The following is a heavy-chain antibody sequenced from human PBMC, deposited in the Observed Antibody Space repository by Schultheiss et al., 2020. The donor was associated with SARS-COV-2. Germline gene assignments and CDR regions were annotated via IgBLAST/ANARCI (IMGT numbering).Heavy chain of an antibody. J-gene: IGHJ1*01. CDR3: ASPPVDIVVVVAAQKYFQH. CDR2: IIPILGIA. V-gene: IGHV1-69*04. D-gene: IGHD2-15*01. Sequence: SVKVSCKASGGTFSSYAISWVRQAPGQGLEWMGRIIPILGIANYAQKFQGRVTITADKSTSTAYMELSSLRSEDTAVYYCASPPVDIVVVVAAQKYFQHWGQGTLVTVSS. CDR1: GGTFSSYA.